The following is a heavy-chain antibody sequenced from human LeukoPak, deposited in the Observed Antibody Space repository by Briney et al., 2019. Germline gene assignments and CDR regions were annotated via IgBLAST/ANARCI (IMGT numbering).Heavy chain of an antibody. V-gene: IGHV4-59*01. CDR2: IYYSGST. CDR3: ARVLRDPGYYYDSSGLYYFDY. CDR1: GGSISSYY. Sequence: SETLSLTCTVSGGSISSYYWSWLRQPPGKGLEWLGYIYYSGSTNYNPSLKSRVTISVDTSKNQFSLKLSSVTAADTAVYYCARVLRDPGYYYDSSGLYYFDYWGQGTLVTVSS. D-gene: IGHD3-22*01. J-gene: IGHJ4*02.